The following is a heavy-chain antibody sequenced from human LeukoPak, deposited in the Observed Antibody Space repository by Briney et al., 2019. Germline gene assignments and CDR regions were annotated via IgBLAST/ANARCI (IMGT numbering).Heavy chain of an antibody. D-gene: IGHD3-10*01. J-gene: IGHJ4*02. CDR3: AKTYYGSGSYYHFEY. V-gene: IGHV3-23*01. CDR2: INDSGGST. Sequence: PAGSLRLSCAASGFTFNNYAMTWVRQAPGKGLEWVSTINDSGGSTYYADSVKGRFTISRDNSKNTLYLQMISLRVEDTAVYYCAKTYYGSGSYYHFEYWGQGTLVTVSS. CDR1: GFTFNNYA.